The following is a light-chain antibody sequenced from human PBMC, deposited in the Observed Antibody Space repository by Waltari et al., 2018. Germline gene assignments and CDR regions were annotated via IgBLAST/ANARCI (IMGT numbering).Light chain of an antibody. CDR1: SGDVGFYNY. J-gene: IGLJ3*02. Sequence: QSALTQPASLSGSPGQSITISCTGTSGDVGFYNYVSWYQQHPGIAPRLIIYDVSERPSGVSNRFSGSKSGNTASLTISGLQAEDEADYYCNSYTGSSSWVFGGGTKLTVL. CDR2: DVS. V-gene: IGLV2-14*03. CDR3: NSYTGSSSWV.